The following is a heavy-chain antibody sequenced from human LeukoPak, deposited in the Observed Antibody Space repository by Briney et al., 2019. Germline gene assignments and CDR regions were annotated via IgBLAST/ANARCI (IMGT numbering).Heavy chain of an antibody. CDR1: GGSFSGYY. CDR3: ARGWGYYYDSSGYSPVDY. V-gene: IGHV4-34*01. J-gene: IGHJ4*02. D-gene: IGHD3-22*01. Sequence: SETLSLTCAVYGGSFSGYYWSWIRQPPGKGLEWIGEINHSGSTNYNPSLKSRVTISVDTSKNQFSLKLGSVTAADTAVYYCARGWGYYYDSSGYSPVDYWGQGTLVTVSS. CDR2: INHSGST.